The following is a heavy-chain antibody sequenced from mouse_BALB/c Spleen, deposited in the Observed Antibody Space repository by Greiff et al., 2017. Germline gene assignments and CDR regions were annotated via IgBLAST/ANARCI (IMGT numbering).Heavy chain of an antibody. J-gene: IGHJ2*01. V-gene: IGHV14-1*02. CDR2: IDPENGNT. CDR3: ASWTYYFDY. Sequence: VQLQQSGAELVRPGALVKLSCKASGFNIKDYYMHWVKQRPEQGLEWIGWIDPENGNTIYDPKFQGKASITADTSSNTAYLQLSSLTSEDTAVYYCASWTYYFDYWGQGTTLTVSS. CDR1: GFNIKDYY.